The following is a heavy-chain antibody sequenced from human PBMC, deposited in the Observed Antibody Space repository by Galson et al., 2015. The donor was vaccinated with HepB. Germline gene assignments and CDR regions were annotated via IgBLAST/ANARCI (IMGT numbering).Heavy chain of an antibody. D-gene: IGHD4-11*01. V-gene: IGHV1-46*01. J-gene: IGHJ4*02. CDR1: GYTFTSYY. Sequence: SVKVSCKASGYTFTSYYMHWVRQAPGQGLESMGIINPSGGSTSYAQKFQGRVTMTRDTSTSTVYMELSSLRSEDTAVYYCARDEVGVTRLVDYWGQGTLVTVSS. CDR3: ARDEVGVTRLVDY. CDR2: INPSGGST.